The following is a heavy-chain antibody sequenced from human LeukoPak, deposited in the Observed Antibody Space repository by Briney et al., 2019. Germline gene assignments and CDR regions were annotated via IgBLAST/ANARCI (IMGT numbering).Heavy chain of an antibody. CDR1: GFTFSSYA. CDR3: ALTYDSSGYAHYFDY. CDR2: ISGSGGST. V-gene: IGHV3-23*01. J-gene: IGHJ4*02. Sequence: PGGSLRLSCAASGFTFSSYAMSWVRQAPGKGLEWVSAISGSGGSTYYADSVKGRFTISRDNSKNTLYLQMNSLRAEDTAVYYCALTYDSSGYAHYFDYWGQGTLVTVSS. D-gene: IGHD3-22*01.